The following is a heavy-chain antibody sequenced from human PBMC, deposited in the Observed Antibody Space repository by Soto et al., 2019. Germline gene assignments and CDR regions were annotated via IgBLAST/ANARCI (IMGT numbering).Heavy chain of an antibody. J-gene: IGHJ6*02. CDR2: IYYSGST. CDR3: AREFIGYSSSSSNYYYYGMDV. CDR1: GGSISSGGYY. Sequence: SENLSLTCTVSGGSISSGGYYWSWIRQHPGKGLEWIGYIYYSGSTYYNPSLKSRVTISVYTSKNQFSLKLSSVTAADTAVYYCAREFIGYSSSSSNYYYYGMDVWGQGTTVTVSS. V-gene: IGHV4-31*03. D-gene: IGHD6-6*01.